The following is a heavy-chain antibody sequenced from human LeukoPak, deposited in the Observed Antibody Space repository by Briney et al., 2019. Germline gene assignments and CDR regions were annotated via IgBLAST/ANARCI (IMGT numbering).Heavy chain of an antibody. D-gene: IGHD2-15*01. CDR1: NDSISSGDYY. CDR2: IFHRGGT. CDR3: VREILYCSGGSCYRGPFDN. V-gene: IGHV4-30-4*01. J-gene: IGHJ4*02. Sequence: SETLSLTCTVSNDSISSGDYYWNWIRQPPGKGLEWIGYIFHRGGTSYNPSLKSRILFSVDTSQNQFSLKLNSVTAADTAVYYCVREILYCSGGSCYRGPFDNWGQGTLVTVSA.